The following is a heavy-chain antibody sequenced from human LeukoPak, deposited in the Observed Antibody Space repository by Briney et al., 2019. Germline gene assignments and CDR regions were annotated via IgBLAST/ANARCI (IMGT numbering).Heavy chain of an antibody. V-gene: IGHV4-59*11. J-gene: IGHJ4*02. CDR1: GGSISSHY. CDR2: IYYSGGT. D-gene: IGHD3-22*01. CDR3: ARDRYYDSTNYFDF. Sequence: PSETLSLTCTVSGGSISSHYWTWIRHPPAKGLEWIGYIYYSGGTNYNPSLKSRVTISVDTSKNQFSLKLSSVTAADTAVYYCARDRYYDSTNYFDFWGQGTLVTVSS.